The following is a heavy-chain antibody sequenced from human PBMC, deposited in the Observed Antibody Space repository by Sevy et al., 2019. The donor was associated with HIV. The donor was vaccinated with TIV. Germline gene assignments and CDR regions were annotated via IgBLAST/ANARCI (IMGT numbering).Heavy chain of an antibody. CDR3: ASYSSSSCNFAH. V-gene: IGHV3-33*08. Sequence: GGSLRLSCAASGITFRSYAMHWVRQAPGKGLEWVAVVWHDESNKYYADSVKGRFTISRDNSKNTLYLQMNNLRGEDTALYTCASYSSSSCNFAHWGQGTLVTVSS. CDR2: VWHDESNK. D-gene: IGHD2-2*01. J-gene: IGHJ4*02. CDR1: GITFRSYA.